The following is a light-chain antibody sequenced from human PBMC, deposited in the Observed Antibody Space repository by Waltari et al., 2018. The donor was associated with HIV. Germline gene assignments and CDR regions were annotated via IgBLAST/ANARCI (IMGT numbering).Light chain of an antibody. J-gene: IGLJ3*02. Sequence: QSFLTQPPSASGTPGRRVVISCSGNTSNVCSNPVNWYRQVPGTAPKLLMFSNNQRPSGVTDRFSGSKSGTSASLAIKGLQSEDEADYYCAARDDSLNVWVFGGGTKLTVL. CDR3: AARDDSLNVWV. CDR1: TSNVCSNP. CDR2: SNN. V-gene: IGLV1-44*01.